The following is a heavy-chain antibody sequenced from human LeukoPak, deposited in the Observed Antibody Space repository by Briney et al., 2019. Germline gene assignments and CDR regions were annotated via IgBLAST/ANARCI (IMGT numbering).Heavy chain of an antibody. V-gene: IGHV3-23*01. J-gene: IGHJ4*02. D-gene: IGHD1-1*01. CDR2: TGGSGITT. CDR3: ARDQRGIDY. Sequence: GGSLRLSCAASGFTFSIYAMSWVRQAPGKGLEWVSGTGGSGITTHYADSVKGRFTISRDNAKNSLYPQMNSLRAEDTAVYYCARDQRGIDYWGQGTLVTVSS. CDR1: GFTFSIYA.